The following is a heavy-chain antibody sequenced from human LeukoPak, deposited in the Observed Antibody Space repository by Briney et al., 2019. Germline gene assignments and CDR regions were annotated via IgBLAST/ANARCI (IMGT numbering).Heavy chain of an antibody. CDR3: AKPTVGATTYYFDY. V-gene: IGHV3-30*18. CDR1: GFTFSSYG. Sequence: GGSLRLSCAASGFTFSSYGMHWVRQAPGKWLEWVAVISYDGSNKYYADSVKGRFTISRDNSKNTLYLQMNSLRAEDTAVYYCAKPTVGATTYYFDYWGQGTLVTVSS. J-gene: IGHJ4*02. CDR2: ISYDGSNK. D-gene: IGHD1-26*01.